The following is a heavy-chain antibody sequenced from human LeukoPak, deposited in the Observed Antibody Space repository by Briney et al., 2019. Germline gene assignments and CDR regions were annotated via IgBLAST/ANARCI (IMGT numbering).Heavy chain of an antibody. CDR1: GFTFSSYE. J-gene: IGHJ6*03. CDR2: ISSSGSTI. Sequence: GGSLRLSCAASGFTFSSYEMNWVRQAPGKGLEWVSYISSSGSTIYYADSVKGRFTISRDNAKNSLYLQMNSLRAEDTAVYYCARISYDFWSGYYYYYMDVWGKGTTVTVSS. V-gene: IGHV3-48*03. D-gene: IGHD3-3*01. CDR3: ARISYDFWSGYYYYYMDV.